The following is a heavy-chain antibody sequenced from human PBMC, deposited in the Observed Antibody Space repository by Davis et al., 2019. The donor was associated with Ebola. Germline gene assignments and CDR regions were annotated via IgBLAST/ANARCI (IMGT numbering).Heavy chain of an antibody. CDR1: GYTFTSHG. J-gene: IGHJ4*02. Sequence: ASVKVSCKASGYTFTSHGISWVRQAPGQGLEWMGWISADNGNTYYAQNLQVRVTMTTDTSTTTAYMELSSLRSDDTAVYYCARGIRAGDYREYWGQGALVTVSS. D-gene: IGHD4-17*01. CDR2: ISADNGNT. V-gene: IGHV1-18*01. CDR3: ARGIRAGDYREY.